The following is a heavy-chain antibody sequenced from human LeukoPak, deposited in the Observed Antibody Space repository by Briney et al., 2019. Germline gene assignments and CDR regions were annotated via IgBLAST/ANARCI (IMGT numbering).Heavy chain of an antibody. CDR3: ARVVLEGSGSWTPIEDY. CDR1: GYTFTGYY. CDR2: INPNSGGT. Sequence: ASVKVPCKASGYTFTGYYMHWVRQAPGQGLEWMGWINPNSGGTNYTQKFQGRVTMTRDTSISTAYMELSRLRSDDTAVYYCARVVLEGSGSWTPIEDYWGQGTLVTVSS. J-gene: IGHJ4*02. D-gene: IGHD1-26*01. V-gene: IGHV1-2*02.